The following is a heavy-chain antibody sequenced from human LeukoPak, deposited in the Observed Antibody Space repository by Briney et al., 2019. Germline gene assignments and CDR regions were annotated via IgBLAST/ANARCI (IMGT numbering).Heavy chain of an antibody. D-gene: IGHD1-26*01. CDR3: ARAGSGSHPKELGAFDI. CDR1: GFTFSSYG. V-gene: IGHV3-33*01. Sequence: GRSLRLSCAASGFTFSSYGMHWVRQAPGKGLEWVAVIWYDGDNKYYADSVKGRFTISRDNSKNTLHLQMNSLRAEDTAVYYCARAGSGSHPKELGAFDIWGQGTMVTVSS. J-gene: IGHJ3*02. CDR2: IWYDGDNK.